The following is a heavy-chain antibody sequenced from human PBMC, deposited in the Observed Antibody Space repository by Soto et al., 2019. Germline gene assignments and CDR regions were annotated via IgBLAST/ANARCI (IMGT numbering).Heavy chain of an antibody. J-gene: IGHJ4*02. D-gene: IGHD5-18*01. CDR3: ASYTAMVTHFDY. CDR2: INHSGST. CDR1: GGSFSGYY. V-gene: IGHV4-34*01. Sequence: PSETLSLTCAVYGGSFSGYYWSWIRQPPGKGLEWIGEINHSGSTNYNPSLKSRVTISVDTSKNQFSLKLSSVTAADTAVYYCASYTAMVTHFDYWGRGTLVTVSS.